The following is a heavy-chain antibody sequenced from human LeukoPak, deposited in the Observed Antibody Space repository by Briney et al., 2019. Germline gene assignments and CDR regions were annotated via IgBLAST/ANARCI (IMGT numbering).Heavy chain of an antibody. D-gene: IGHD3-22*01. V-gene: IGHV1-2*02. Sequence: GASVKVSCKASGYTFTGYYMHWVRQAPGQGLEWMGWINPNSGGTNYAQKFQGRVTMTRDTSISTAYMELSRLRSDDTAVYYCARDADYYDSSGYYYINWFDPWGQGTLVTVPS. CDR3: ARDADYYDSSGYYYINWFDP. CDR1: GYTFTGYY. CDR2: INPNSGGT. J-gene: IGHJ5*02.